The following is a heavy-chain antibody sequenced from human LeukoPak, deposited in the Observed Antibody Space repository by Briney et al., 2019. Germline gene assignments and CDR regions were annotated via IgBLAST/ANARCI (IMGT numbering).Heavy chain of an antibody. J-gene: IGHJ4*02. CDR2: IYYSGST. Sequence: SETLSLTCTVSGGSISSYYWSWIRQPPGKGLEWIGYIYYSGSTNYNPSLKSRVTISVDTSKNQFSLKLSSVTAADTAVYYCARHRTAAAGPLDYWGQGILVTVSS. CDR3: ARHRTAAAGPLDY. CDR1: GGSISSYY. V-gene: IGHV4-59*08. D-gene: IGHD6-13*01.